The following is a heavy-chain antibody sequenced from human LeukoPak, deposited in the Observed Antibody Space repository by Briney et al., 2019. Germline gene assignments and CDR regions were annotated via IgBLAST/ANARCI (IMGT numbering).Heavy chain of an antibody. CDR3: AKEEASPMDV. CDR1: GFSFNNYW. Sequence: PGGSLRLSCAVSGFSFNNYWMSWVRQAPGKGLEWVANIKQDGSEKYYVDSVKGRFSISRDNAKNSLYLQMNSLRDEDTAVYYCAKEEASPMDVWGQGTTVTVSS. CDR2: IKQDGSEK. J-gene: IGHJ6*02. V-gene: IGHV3-7*01.